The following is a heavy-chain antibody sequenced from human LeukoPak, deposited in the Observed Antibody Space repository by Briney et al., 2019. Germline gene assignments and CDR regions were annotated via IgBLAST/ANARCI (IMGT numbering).Heavy chain of an antibody. J-gene: IGHJ4*02. Sequence: ASVKVSCKVSGNTFTDLSMNWVRQAPGKGLEWMGGFDPEDDETIYAQKFQGRVTMTEDTSTATAYMDLSSLRPDDTAVYYCATDFYRGRQFDYWGQGTLVTVSS. CDR2: FDPEDDET. D-gene: IGHD2/OR15-2a*01. CDR1: GNTFTDLS. CDR3: ATDFYRGRQFDY. V-gene: IGHV1-24*01.